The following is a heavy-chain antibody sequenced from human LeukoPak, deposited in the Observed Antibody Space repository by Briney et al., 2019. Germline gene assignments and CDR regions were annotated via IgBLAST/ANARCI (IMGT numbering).Heavy chain of an antibody. J-gene: IGHJ3*02. D-gene: IGHD2-2*01. CDR1: GFTFSSYA. Sequence: GGSLRLSCAASGFTFSSYAMSWVRQAPGKGLEWVSAISGSGGSTYYADSVKGRFTISIDNSKNTLYLQMNSLRAEDTAVYYCANNIVPAAYHDAFDIWGQGTMVTVSS. CDR2: ISGSGGST. CDR3: ANNIVPAAYHDAFDI. V-gene: IGHV3-23*01.